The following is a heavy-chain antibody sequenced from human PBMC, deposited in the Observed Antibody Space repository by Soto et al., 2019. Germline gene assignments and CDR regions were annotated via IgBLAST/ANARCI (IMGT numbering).Heavy chain of an antibody. Sequence: GASVKVSCKASGGSFSREAINWVRQAPGQGPEWMGGILPFFGTADYAQKFQGRVTITADVSTTTAYMELSSLTFEDTAVYYCARERNYYDSSGYYYYYYGMDVWGQGTTVTVSS. CDR1: GGSFSREA. J-gene: IGHJ6*02. CDR2: ILPFFGTA. V-gene: IGHV1-69*13. D-gene: IGHD3-22*01. CDR3: ARERNYYDSSGYYYYYYGMDV.